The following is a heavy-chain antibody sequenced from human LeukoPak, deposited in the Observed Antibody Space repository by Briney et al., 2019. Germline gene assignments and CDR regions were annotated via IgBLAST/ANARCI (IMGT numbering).Heavy chain of an antibody. V-gene: IGHV3-30-3*01. Sequence: GGSLRLSCAASGFTFSSYAMHWVHQAPGKGLEWVAVISYDGSNKYYADSVKGRFTISRDNAKNSLYLQMNSLRAEDTAVYYCARARGSPDYDFWSGYYSPADYWGQGTLVTVSS. CDR3: ARARGSPDYDFWSGYYSPADY. CDR2: ISYDGSNK. CDR1: GFTFSSYA. D-gene: IGHD3-3*01. J-gene: IGHJ4*02.